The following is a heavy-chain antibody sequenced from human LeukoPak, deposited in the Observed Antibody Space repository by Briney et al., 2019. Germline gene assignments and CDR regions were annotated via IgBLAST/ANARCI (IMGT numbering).Heavy chain of an antibody. J-gene: IGHJ4*02. V-gene: IGHV4-30-4*01. D-gene: IGHD2-15*01. Sequence: PSQTLSLTCTVSGGSISSGDYYWSWIRQPPGKGLEWIGYIYYSGSTYYNPSLESRVTISVDTSKNQFSLNLSSVTAADTAVYYCARDCSGGSCFDYWGQGTLVTVSS. CDR2: IYYSGST. CDR3: ARDCSGGSCFDY. CDR1: GGSISSGDYY.